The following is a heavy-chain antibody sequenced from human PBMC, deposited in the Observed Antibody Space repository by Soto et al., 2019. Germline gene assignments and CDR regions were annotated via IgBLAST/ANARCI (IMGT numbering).Heavy chain of an antibody. CDR3: ARDYFDSSGYGTFDY. J-gene: IGHJ4*02. V-gene: IGHV1-18*04. Sequence: ASVKVSCKAYGYSFSGYGISWVRQAPGQGLQWMAWISGYDGNTNYAQKLQGRVTMPTDTSTSTAYMELRGLKSDDTAVYYCARDYFDSSGYGTFDYWGQGTLVTVSS. CDR1: GYSFSGYG. D-gene: IGHD3-22*01. CDR2: ISGYDGNT.